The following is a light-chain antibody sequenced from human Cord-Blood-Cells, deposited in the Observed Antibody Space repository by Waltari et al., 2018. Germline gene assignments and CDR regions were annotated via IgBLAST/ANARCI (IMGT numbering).Light chain of an antibody. CDR1: SSDVGGYNY. CDR3: CSYAGSYTWV. V-gene: IGLV2-11*01. Sequence: QSALTQPRSVSGSPGQSVTISCTGTSSDVGGYNYVSWYQQHPGKAPNIMIYDVRKRPSGVPDRFSGSKSGNTASLTISGLQAEDEADYYCCSYAGSYTWVFGGGTKLTVL. J-gene: IGLJ3*02. CDR2: DVR.